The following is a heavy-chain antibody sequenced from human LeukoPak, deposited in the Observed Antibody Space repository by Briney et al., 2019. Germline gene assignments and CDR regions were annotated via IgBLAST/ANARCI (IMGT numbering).Heavy chain of an antibody. CDR1: GFTFSDYY. D-gene: IGHD4-23*01. V-gene: IGHV3-11*01. CDR3: ARESRYGGPPNWFDP. CDR2: ISSSGSTI. Sequence: GGSLRLSCAASGFTFSDYYMSWIRQAPGKGLEWVSYISSSGSTIYYADSVKGRFTISRDNAKNSLYLQMNSLRAEDTAVYYCARESRYGGPPNWFDPWGQGTLVTVPS. J-gene: IGHJ5*02.